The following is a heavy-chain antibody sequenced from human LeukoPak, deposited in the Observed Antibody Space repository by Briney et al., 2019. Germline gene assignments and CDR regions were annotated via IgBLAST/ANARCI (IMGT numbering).Heavy chain of an antibody. CDR3: AREGLRGGVITLGAFDT. D-gene: IGHD2-8*02. J-gene: IGHJ3*02. Sequence: GGSLRLSCLASGFTFSRYSMNWGRQSPGQGLEWVSSIGTTSTYIYYADSLKGPVTISRDNAKNSLFLQLNSLRAEDTAIYYCAREGLRGGVITLGAFDTWGQGTMVTVSS. CDR2: IGTTSTYI. CDR1: GFTFSRYS. V-gene: IGHV3-21*01.